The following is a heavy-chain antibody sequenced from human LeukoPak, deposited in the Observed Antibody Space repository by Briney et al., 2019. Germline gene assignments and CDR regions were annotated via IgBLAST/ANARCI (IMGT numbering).Heavy chain of an antibody. D-gene: IGHD6-13*01. CDR3: AREVSSSWYSYYYCMDV. CDR2: IYYSGST. CDR1: GGSISSHY. J-gene: IGHJ6*03. Sequence: SETLSLTCTVSGGSISSHYWSWIRQPPGKGLEWIGYIYYSGSTNYNPSLKSRVTISVDTSKNQFSLKLSSVTAADTAVYYCAREVSSSWYSYYYCMDVWGKGTTVTVSS. V-gene: IGHV4-59*11.